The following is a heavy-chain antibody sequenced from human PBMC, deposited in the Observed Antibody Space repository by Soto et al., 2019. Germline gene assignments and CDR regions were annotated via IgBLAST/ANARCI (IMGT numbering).Heavy chain of an antibody. D-gene: IGHD2-2*01. CDR2: ITSSSGT. J-gene: IGHJ4*02. CDR1: GFTFSTHS. V-gene: IGHV3-48*01. CDR3: VGEVGFQLIY. Sequence: EVQLVESGGGLVQPGGSLRLSCAASGFTFSTHSMNWVRQAPGKGLEWISYITSSSGTMYADSVKGRFTISRDNAKNSLYLQMNSLRAEDTAVDFCVGEVGFQLIYWGQGTLVTVSS.